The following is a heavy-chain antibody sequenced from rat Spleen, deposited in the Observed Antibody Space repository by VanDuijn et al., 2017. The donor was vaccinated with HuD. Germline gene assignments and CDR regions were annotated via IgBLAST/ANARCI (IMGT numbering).Heavy chain of an antibody. V-gene: IGHV5-25*01. J-gene: IGHJ3*01. CDR3: TRHGGLRNWFAY. D-gene: IGHD1-11*01. CDR1: GFTFTNHH. Sequence: EVQLVESGGGLVQPGRSMKLSCVVSGFTFTNHHMAWVRQAPTKGLEWVTSISTGGGNTYYRDSVKGRFTISRDNAKNTQFLQMASLRSEDTATYYCTRHGGLRNWFAYWGQGTLVTVAS. CDR2: ISTGGGNT.